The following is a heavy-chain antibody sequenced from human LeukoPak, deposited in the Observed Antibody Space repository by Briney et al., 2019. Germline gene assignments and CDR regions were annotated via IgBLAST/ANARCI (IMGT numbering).Heavy chain of an antibody. CDR3: ARDPGYSYGYAPFDY. J-gene: IGHJ4*02. V-gene: IGHV3-66*01. D-gene: IGHD5-18*01. CDR2: IYSGGST. CDR1: GFTVNSNY. Sequence: GGSLRLSCAASGFTVNSNYMSWVRQAPGKGLEWVSVIYSGGSTYYADSVKGRFTISRDNSKNTLYLQMNSLRAEDTAVYYCARDPGYSYGYAPFDYWGQGTLVTVSS.